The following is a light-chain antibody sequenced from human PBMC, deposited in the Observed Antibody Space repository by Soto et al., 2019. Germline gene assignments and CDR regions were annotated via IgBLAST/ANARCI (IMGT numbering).Light chain of an antibody. V-gene: IGLV1-44*01. J-gene: IGLJ2*01. CDR3: AAWDDSLNGVL. Sequence: QSVLTQPPSASGAPGQRVTISCSGSSSNIGSKTVNWYHQVPGTAPKLLIYNNNQRPPGVPARFSGSKAGTSASLAVSGLQSEDEGDYFCAAWDDSLNGVLFGGGTKVTVL. CDR1: SSNIGSKT. CDR2: NNN.